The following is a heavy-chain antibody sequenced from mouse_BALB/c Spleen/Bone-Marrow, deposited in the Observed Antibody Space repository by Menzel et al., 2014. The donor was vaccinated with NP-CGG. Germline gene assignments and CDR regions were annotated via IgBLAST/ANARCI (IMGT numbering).Heavy chain of an antibody. J-gene: IGHJ2*01. Sequence: VQLVESGAELVRPGSSVKISCKASGYAFSVYWMNWVKQRPGQGLEWIGQIYPGDGDTNYNGKFKGRATLTADKSSNTAYMRLSSLTSEDSAVYFCARGGISVDYWGQGTTLTVSS. CDR2: IYPGDGDT. CDR3: ARGGISVDY. V-gene: IGHV1-80*01. CDR1: GYAFSVYW.